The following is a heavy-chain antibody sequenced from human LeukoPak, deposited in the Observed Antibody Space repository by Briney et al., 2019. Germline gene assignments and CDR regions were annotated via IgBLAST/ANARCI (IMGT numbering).Heavy chain of an antibody. V-gene: IGHV3-13*04. D-gene: IGHD2-15*01. CDR3: ARPRYCSDGRCHHYSYY. Sequence: GGSLRLSCAASGFTFSKYDMHWVRQAAGKGLEWVSAIGAGGDTYYPDSVKGRFTISRENAKNSLYLRMNSLRAEDTAVYYCARPRYCSDGRCHHYSYYWGQGTLVTVSS. J-gene: IGHJ4*02. CDR2: IGAGGDT. CDR1: GFTFSKYD.